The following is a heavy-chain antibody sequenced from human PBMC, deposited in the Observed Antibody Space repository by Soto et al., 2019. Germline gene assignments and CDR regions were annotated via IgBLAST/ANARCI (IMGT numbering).Heavy chain of an antibody. D-gene: IGHD3-10*01. V-gene: IGHV4-30-2*01. J-gene: IGHJ4*02. CDR2: IYHSGST. CDR1: GGSMSSGGYS. CDR3: ARVPGP. Sequence: QLQLQESGSGLVTPSQTLSLTCAVSGGSMSSGGYSWSWTRQPPGKGLEWIGYIYHSGSTFYNPSLKSRVTISVDRSKNQFSPKPSCVTAADTAVYYCARVPGPWCQGTLVSVSS.